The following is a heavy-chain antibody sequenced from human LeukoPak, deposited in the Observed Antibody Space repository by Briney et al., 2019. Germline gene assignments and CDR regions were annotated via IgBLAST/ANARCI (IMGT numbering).Heavy chain of an antibody. CDR1: GDSFSSYY. J-gene: IGHJ4*02. V-gene: IGHV4-59*12. CDR3: ARTDWGSEYYFDY. CDR2: IYYTGTT. D-gene: IGHD7-27*01. Sequence: SETLSLTCTVSGDSFSSYYWNWIRQPPGKGLEWIGYIYYTGTTNYNPSLKSRVTISVDTSKKQFSLKLTSVTAADTAVYYCARTDWGSEYYFDYWXQGTLVTVSS.